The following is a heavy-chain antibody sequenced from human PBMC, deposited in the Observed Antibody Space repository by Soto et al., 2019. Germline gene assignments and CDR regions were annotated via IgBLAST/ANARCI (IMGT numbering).Heavy chain of an antibody. Sequence: ASVKVSCKASGYTFTNFGISWVRQAPGQGLEWMGWISAYNGNTKYSQKFQGRVTITRDTSASTAYMELSSLRSEDTAVYYCARVFTDRGYYYYGMDVWGQGTTVTVSS. CDR1: GYTFTNFG. CDR2: ISAYNGNT. D-gene: IGHD3-10*01. J-gene: IGHJ6*02. CDR3: ARVFTDRGYYYYGMDV. V-gene: IGHV1-18*01.